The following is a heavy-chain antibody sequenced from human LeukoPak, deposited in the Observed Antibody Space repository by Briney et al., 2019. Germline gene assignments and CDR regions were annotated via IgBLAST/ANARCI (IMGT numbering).Heavy chain of an antibody. Sequence: TSETLSLTCTVSGGSISSYYWSWIRQPPGKGLEWIGYIYYSGSTNYNPSLKSRVTISVDTSKNQFSLKLSSVTAADTAVYYCARDVVAAAGSWDYWGQGTLVTVSS. CDR2: IYYSGST. D-gene: IGHD6-13*01. V-gene: IGHV4-59*01. J-gene: IGHJ4*02. CDR3: ARDVVAAAGSWDY. CDR1: GGSISSYY.